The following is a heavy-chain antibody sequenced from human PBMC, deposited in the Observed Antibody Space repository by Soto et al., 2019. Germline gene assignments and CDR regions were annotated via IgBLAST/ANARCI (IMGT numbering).Heavy chain of an antibody. CDR3: ARDFTSHVPGGLIEGCFDP. CDR2: IIPIFGTA. Sequence: GASVKVSCKASGGTFSSYAISWVRQAPGQGLEWMGGIIPIFGTANYAQKFQGRVTITADESTSTAYMELSSLRSEDTAVYYCARDFTSHVPGGLIEGCFDPWGQGTLVTVSS. V-gene: IGHV1-69*13. CDR1: GGTFSSYA. D-gene: IGHD2-21*01. J-gene: IGHJ5*02.